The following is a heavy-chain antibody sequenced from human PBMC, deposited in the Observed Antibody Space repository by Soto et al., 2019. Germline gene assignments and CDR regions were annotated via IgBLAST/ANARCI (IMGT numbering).Heavy chain of an antibody. CDR3: ARGVNELNY. CDR2: IYSGGGT. Sequence: QPGGSLRLSCVASGFSVSGNYITWVRQAPGKGLEWVSVIYSGGGTHFADSVKGRFTISRDNSKNTVYLQMSSLRDEDTAVYYCARGVNELNYWGQGTLVTVSS. D-gene: IGHD1-7*01. V-gene: IGHV3-53*01. CDR1: GFSVSGNY. J-gene: IGHJ4*02.